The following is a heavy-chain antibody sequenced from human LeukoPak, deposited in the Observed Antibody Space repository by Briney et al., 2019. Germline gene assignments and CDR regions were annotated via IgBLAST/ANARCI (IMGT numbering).Heavy chain of an antibody. J-gene: IGHJ5*02. CDR2: IYYSGST. CDR1: GGSVSSGSYY. CDR3: ARASGYSYGDPYDP. Sequence: SETLSLTCTVSGGSVSSGSYYWSWIRQPPGKELEWIGYIYYSGSTNYNPSLKSRVTISVDTSKNQFSLKLSSVTAADTAVYYCARASGYSYGDPYDPWGQGTLVTVSS. D-gene: IGHD5-18*01. V-gene: IGHV4-61*01.